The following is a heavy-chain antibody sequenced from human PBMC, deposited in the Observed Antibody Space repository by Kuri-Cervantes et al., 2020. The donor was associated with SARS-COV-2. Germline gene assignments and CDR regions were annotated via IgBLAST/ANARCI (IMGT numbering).Heavy chain of an antibody. Sequence: SETLSLTCAVYGGSFSGYYWSWIRQPPGKGLEWIGEINHSGSTNYNPSLKSRVTISVDTSKNQFSLKLRSVTAADTAIYYCARRRGAITGPGGYFDYWGQGALVTVSS. CDR3: ARRRGAITGPGGYFDY. D-gene: IGHD1-1*01. CDR1: GGSFSGYY. CDR2: INHSGST. V-gene: IGHV4-34*01. J-gene: IGHJ4*02.